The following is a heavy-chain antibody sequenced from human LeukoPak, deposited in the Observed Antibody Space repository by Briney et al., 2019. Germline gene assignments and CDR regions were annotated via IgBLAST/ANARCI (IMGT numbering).Heavy chain of an antibody. D-gene: IGHD3-10*01. Sequence: GGSLRLSCAASGFTVSSNYMSWVRQAPGKGLEWVSVIYSGGSTYYADSVKGRFTISRDNSKNTLYLLMNSLRAEDTAVYYCARDLRAMVRGATTQWFDPWGQGTLVTVSS. CDR3: ARDLRAMVRGATTQWFDP. CDR1: GFTVSSNY. CDR2: IYSGGST. J-gene: IGHJ5*02. V-gene: IGHV3-66*01.